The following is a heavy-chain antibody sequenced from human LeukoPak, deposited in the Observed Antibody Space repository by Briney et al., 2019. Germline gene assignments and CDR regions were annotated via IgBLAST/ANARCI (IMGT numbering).Heavy chain of an antibody. D-gene: IGHD2/OR15-2a*01. CDR2: IYPGDSDT. Sequence: GESLKISCKGSGYSFTSYWIGWVRQMPGKGLEWMGIIYPGDSDTRYSPSFQGQITISTDKSINTAYLQWGSLKASDTAMYYCARRGLKGQVLNADIWFDPWGQGTLVTVSS. CDR3: ARRGLKGQVLNADIWFDP. V-gene: IGHV5-51*01. CDR1: GYSFTSYW. J-gene: IGHJ5*02.